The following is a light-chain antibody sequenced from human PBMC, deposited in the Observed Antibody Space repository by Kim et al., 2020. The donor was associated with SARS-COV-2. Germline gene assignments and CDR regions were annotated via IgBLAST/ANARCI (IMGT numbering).Light chain of an antibody. CDR2: SNK. Sequence: GQRVNISCSGRNSNIGSNNVYWCQQRPGAAPKLLIYSNKRRPSGVPDRFSGSKSGTSASLAISGLRSEDEADYYCAAWDDSLSGMVFGGGTQLTVL. CDR3: AAWDDSLSGMV. CDR1: NSNIGSNN. V-gene: IGLV1-47*02. J-gene: IGLJ2*01.